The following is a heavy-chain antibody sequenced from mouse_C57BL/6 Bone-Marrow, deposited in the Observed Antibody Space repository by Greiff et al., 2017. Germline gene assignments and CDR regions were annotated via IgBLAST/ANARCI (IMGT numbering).Heavy chain of an antibody. Sequence: QVKLQQPGAELVKPGASVKLSCKASGYTFTSYWMQWVKQRPGQGLEWIGEIDPSDSYTNYNQKFKGKATLTVDSSSSTAYMQLSSLTSEDAAVYYCARFGLGSDYWGQGTTLTVSS. CDR2: IDPSDSYT. CDR3: ARFGLGSDY. J-gene: IGHJ2*01. CDR1: GYTFTSYW. V-gene: IGHV1-50*01. D-gene: IGHD3-3*01.